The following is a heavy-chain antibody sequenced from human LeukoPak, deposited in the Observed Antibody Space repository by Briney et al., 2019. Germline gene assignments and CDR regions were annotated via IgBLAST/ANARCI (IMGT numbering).Heavy chain of an antibody. CDR1: GYTFTSYY. V-gene: IGHV1-46*01. Sequence: GASVKVSYKASGYTFTSYYMHWVRQAPGQGLEWMGIINPSGGSTSYAQKFQGRVTMTRDMSTSTVYMELSSLRSEDTAVYYCARDKGATIPFDYWGQGTLVTVSS. D-gene: IGHD5-24*01. J-gene: IGHJ4*02. CDR2: INPSGGST. CDR3: ARDKGATIPFDY.